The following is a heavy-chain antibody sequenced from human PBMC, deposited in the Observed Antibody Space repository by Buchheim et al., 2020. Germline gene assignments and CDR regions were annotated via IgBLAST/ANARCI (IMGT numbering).Heavy chain of an antibody. D-gene: IGHD4-23*01. CDR1: GFTFSSYG. Sequence: QVQLVESGGGVVQPGRSLRLSCAASGFTFSSYGMHWVRQAPGKGLEWVAVISYDGSNKYYADSVKGRFTISRDNSKHTLYLQMNSLRAEDTAVYYCAKPPNSYYYGMDVWGQGTT. J-gene: IGHJ6*02. CDR3: AKPPNSYYYGMDV. CDR2: ISYDGSNK. V-gene: IGHV3-30*18.